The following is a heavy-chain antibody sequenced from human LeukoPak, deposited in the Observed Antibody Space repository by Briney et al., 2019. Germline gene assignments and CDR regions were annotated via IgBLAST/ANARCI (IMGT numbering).Heavy chain of an antibody. CDR3: ARLSSSGYYCSSI. Sequence: PSETLSLTCTVSGGSISSYYWSWIRQPPGKGLEWIGYIYYSGSTNYNPSLKSRVTISVDTSKNQFSLKLSSVTAADTAVYYCARLSSSGYYCSSIWGQGTLVTVSS. V-gene: IGHV4-59*08. CDR1: GGSISSYY. D-gene: IGHD3-22*01. J-gene: IGHJ4*02. CDR2: IYYSGST.